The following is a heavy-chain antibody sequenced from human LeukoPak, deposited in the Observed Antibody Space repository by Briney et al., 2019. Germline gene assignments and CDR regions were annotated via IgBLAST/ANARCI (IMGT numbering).Heavy chain of an antibody. CDR2: INPSRNT. V-gene: IGHV4-34*01. J-gene: IGHJ4*02. CDR1: GGSFSGYY. Sequence: SETLSLTCAVFGGSFSGYYWNWIRQPPGKGLEWIGQINPSRNTNYNPSLKSRVTISVDTSKNQFSLKLSSVTAADTAVYYCARVRSSWTINVFDYWGQGTLVTVSS. CDR3: ARVRSSWTINVFDY. D-gene: IGHD6-13*01.